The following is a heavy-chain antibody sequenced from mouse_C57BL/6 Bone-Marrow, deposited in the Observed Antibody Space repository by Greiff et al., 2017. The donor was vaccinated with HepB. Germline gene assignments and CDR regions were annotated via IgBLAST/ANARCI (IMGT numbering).Heavy chain of an antibody. CDR1: GYTFTDYY. Sequence: EVQLQQSGPVLVKPGASVKMSCKASGYTFTDYYMNWVKQSHGKSLEWIGDINPYNGGTSYNQKFKGKATLTVDKSSSTAYMELNSLTSEDSAVYYCARGHYGAMDYWGQGTSVTVSS. V-gene: IGHV1-19*01. J-gene: IGHJ4*01. CDR3: ARGHYGAMDY. D-gene: IGHD1-1*02. CDR2: INPYNGGT.